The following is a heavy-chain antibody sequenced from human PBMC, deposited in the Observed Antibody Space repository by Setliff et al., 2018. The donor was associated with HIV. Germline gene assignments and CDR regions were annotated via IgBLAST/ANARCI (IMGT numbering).Heavy chain of an antibody. CDR2: INPSGGSA. CDR1: GYTFTSYY. J-gene: IGHJ3*02. CDR3: ARDYLDSSAYHYGFGAFDI. V-gene: IGHV1-46*01. D-gene: IGHD3-22*01. Sequence: GASVKVSCKASGYTFTSYYLHWVRQAPGQGLEWMGMINPSGGSASYAQKFQGRVTMSRDTSTSTVYMELSSLRSEDTAVYYCARDYLDSSAYHYGFGAFDIWGQGTMGTVSS.